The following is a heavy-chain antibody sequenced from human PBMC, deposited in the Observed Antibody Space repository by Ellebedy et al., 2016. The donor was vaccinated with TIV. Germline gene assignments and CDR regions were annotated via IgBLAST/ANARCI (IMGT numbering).Heavy chain of an antibody. CDR1: GGSISSGGYS. D-gene: IGHD6-19*01. J-gene: IGHJ3*01. CDR3: ARLRYTSGWYAAFDV. V-gene: IGHV4-30-2*01. Sequence: MPSETLSLTCAVSGGSISSGGYSWSWIRQPPGKGLEWIGYIYHSGSTSYNPSLKSRVTISLDKSKSQFYLKVRSVTAADTAVYYCARLRYTSGWYAAFDVWGQGTMVTVSS. CDR2: IYHSGST.